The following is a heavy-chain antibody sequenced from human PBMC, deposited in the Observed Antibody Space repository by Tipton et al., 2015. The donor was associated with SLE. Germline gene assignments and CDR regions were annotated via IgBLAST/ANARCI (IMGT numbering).Heavy chain of an antibody. CDR3: ATGNRGYYRPFDY. D-gene: IGHD3-3*01. Sequence: SLRLSCAASGFTFKIYTMNWVRQAPGKGLEWVSSISSDSSKIYYAESLKGRFTISRDNAKNSLFLQMNSLRAEDTAVYYYATGNRGYYRPFDYWGQGTLVTVSS. V-gene: IGHV3-21*03. J-gene: IGHJ4*02. CDR2: ISSDSSKI. CDR1: GFTFKIYT.